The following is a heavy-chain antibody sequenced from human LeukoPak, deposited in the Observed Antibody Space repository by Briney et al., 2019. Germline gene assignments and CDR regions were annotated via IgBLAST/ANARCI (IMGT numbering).Heavy chain of an antibody. Sequence: SETLSLTCAVYGGSFSGYYWSWIRQPPGKGLEWIGEINHSGSTNYNPSLKSRVTISVDTSKNQFSLKLSSVTAADTAVYYCVRALFGVVPYWYFDLWGRGTLVTVSS. D-gene: IGHD3-3*01. V-gene: IGHV4-34*01. J-gene: IGHJ2*01. CDR3: VRALFGVVPYWYFDL. CDR1: GGSFSGYY. CDR2: INHSGST.